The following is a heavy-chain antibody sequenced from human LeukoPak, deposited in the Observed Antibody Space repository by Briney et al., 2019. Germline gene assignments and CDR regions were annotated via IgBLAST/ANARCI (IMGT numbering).Heavy chain of an antibody. CDR2: IYYSGST. J-gene: IGHJ3*02. CDR1: GGSLSSYY. CDR3: ARAALMITFGGVHLDLPAFDI. Sequence: SETLSLTCTVSGGSLSSYYWSWIRQPPGKGLEWIGYIYYSGSTNYNPSLKSRVTISVDTSKNQFSLKLSSVTAADTAVYYCARAALMITFGGVHLDLPAFDIWGQGTMVTVSS. D-gene: IGHD3-16*01. V-gene: IGHV4-59*08.